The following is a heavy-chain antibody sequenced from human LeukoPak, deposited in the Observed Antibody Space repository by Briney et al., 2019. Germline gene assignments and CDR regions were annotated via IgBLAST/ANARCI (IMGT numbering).Heavy chain of an antibody. CDR1: GGSISSYY. J-gene: IGHJ2*01. V-gene: IGHV4-59*01. Sequence: ASETLFLTCTVSGGSISSYYWSWIRQPPGKGLEWIGYIYSSGTTNYNPSLKSRVTISVDTSKNQFSLKLSSVTAADTAVYYCARYCGGDCSYNWYFDLWGRGTLVTVS. CDR2: IYSSGTT. CDR3: ARYCGGDCSYNWYFDL. D-gene: IGHD2-21*02.